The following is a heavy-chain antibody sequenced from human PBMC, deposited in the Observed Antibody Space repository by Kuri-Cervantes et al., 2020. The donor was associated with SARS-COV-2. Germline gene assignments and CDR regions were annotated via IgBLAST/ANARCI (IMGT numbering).Heavy chain of an antibody. CDR3: AKDSGYYDSSGYYRY. CDR2: ISYDGSNK. D-gene: IGHD3-22*01. V-gene: IGHV3-30*18. Sequence: GGSLRLSCAASGFTFSSYGMHWVRQAPGKGLEWVAVISYDGSNKCYADSVKGRFTISRDNSKNTLYLQMNSLRAEDTAVYYCAKDSGYYDSSGYYRYWGQGTLVTVSS. CDR1: GFTFSSYG. J-gene: IGHJ4*02.